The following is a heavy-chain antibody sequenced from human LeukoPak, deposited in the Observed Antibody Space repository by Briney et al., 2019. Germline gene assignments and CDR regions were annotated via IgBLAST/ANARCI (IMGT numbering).Heavy chain of an antibody. CDR1: AFTFSSYA. Sequence: AGSLRLSCAASAFTFSSYAMSWVRQAPGKGLEWVSAISGSGASTYYADSVKGRFTISRDNSKNTLYLQMNSLRAEDTAVYYCAKGDPYDFWSGYSTYYYYGMDVWGQGTTVTVSS. V-gene: IGHV3-23*01. CDR3: AKGDPYDFWSGYSTYYYYGMDV. D-gene: IGHD3-3*01. J-gene: IGHJ6*02. CDR2: ISGSGAST.